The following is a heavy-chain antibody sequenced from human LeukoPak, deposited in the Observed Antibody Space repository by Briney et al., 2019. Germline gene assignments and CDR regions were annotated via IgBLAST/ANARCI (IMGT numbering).Heavy chain of an antibody. V-gene: IGHV6-1*01. J-gene: IGHJ4*02. CDR2: TYYRSDWYS. Sequence: SQTLSLTCAISGDRVSSNSAAWNWIRQSPSRGLEWLGRTYYRSDWYSDYAVSVKSRVSITPDTAKNQFSLQLNSVTPEDMAIYYCAREGSYFDYWGQGTLVTVSS. CDR3: AREGSYFDY. CDR1: GDRVSSNSAA.